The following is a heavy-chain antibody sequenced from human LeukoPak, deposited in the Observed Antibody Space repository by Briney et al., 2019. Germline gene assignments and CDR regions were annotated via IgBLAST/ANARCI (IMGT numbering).Heavy chain of an antibody. CDR1: GGSISSYY. V-gene: IGHV4-59*01. D-gene: IGHD6-13*01. Sequence: SETLSLTCTVSGGSISSYYWSWIRQPPGKGQEWIGYIYYSGSTNYNPSLKSRVTISVDTSKNQFSLKLSSVTAADTAVYYCARASYSSSWYGHWYFDLWGRGTLVTVSS. CDR3: ARASYSSSWYGHWYFDL. J-gene: IGHJ2*01. CDR2: IYYSGST.